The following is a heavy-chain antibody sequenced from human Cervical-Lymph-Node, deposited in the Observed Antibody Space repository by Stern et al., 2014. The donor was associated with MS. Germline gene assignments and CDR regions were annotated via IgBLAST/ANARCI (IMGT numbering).Heavy chain of an antibody. Sequence: VQLVESGPGLVKPSETVSLTCTVSGGSLTSKYWNWIRQPPGKGLEWIGYIYSDGNTTYNPSLKNRVTISLDTSTNQFSLSLTSVTAADTAVYYCARVTGRGTRQNWFDSWGQGTLLTVSS. V-gene: IGHV4-59*01. D-gene: IGHD1-26*01. J-gene: IGHJ5*01. CDR3: ARVTGRGTRQNWFDS. CDR2: IYSDGNT. CDR1: GGSLTSKY.